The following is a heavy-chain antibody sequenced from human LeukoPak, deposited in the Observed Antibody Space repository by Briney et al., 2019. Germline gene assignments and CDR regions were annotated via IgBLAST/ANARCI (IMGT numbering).Heavy chain of an antibody. Sequence: SETLSLTCAVSGYSISSGYYWGWTRQPPGKGLEWVGTIYHSGSTYYNPSLKSRVTISLDTSKNQFSLKLSSVTAADTAVYYCARALNGYFDSWGQGTLVTVSS. V-gene: IGHV4-38-2*01. CDR1: GYSISSGYY. CDR3: ARALNGYFDS. CDR2: IYHSGST. D-gene: IGHD2-8*01. J-gene: IGHJ4*02.